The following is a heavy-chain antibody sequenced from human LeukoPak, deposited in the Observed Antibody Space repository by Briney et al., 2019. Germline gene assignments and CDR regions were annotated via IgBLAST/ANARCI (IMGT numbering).Heavy chain of an antibody. D-gene: IGHD3-22*01. Sequence: PSETLSLTCAVYGGSFSGYYWSWIRRPPGKGLEWIGEINHSGSTNYNPSLKSRVTISVDTSKNQFSLKLSSVTAADTAVYYCARGPKDYYDSSGYYSSWAFDIWGQGTMVTVSS. CDR1: GGSFSGYY. V-gene: IGHV4-34*01. CDR3: ARGPKDYYDSSGYYSSWAFDI. CDR2: INHSGST. J-gene: IGHJ3*02.